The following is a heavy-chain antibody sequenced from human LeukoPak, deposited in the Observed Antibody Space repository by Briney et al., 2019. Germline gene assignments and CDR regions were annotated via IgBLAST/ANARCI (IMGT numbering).Heavy chain of an antibody. J-gene: IGHJ4*02. V-gene: IGHV1-46*01. Sequence: ASVKVSCKASGYTFTSYYMHWVRQAPGQGLEWMGIINPSGGSTSYAQKLQGRVTMTTDTSTSTAYMELRSLRSDDTAVYYCARVRDPVPVGDYWGQGTLVTVSS. CDR1: GYTFTSYY. D-gene: IGHD1-26*01. CDR3: ARVRDPVPVGDY. CDR2: INPSGGST.